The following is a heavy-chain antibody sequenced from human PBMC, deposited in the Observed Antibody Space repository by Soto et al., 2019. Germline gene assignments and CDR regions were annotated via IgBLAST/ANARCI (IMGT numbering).Heavy chain of an antibody. V-gene: IGHV4-31*03. CDR2: IYYSGST. CDR3: AREELFLYTYYGMDV. CDR1: AGSISSGGYY. D-gene: IGHD1-26*01. J-gene: IGHJ6*02. Sequence: QVQLQESGPGLVKPSQTLSLTCTVSAGSISSGGYYWSWIRQHPGKGLEWIGYIYYSGSTYYNPSVTRRVTIAVDTSKNQFSLKLSSVTAADTAVYYCAREELFLYTYYGMDVWGQGTTVTVSS.